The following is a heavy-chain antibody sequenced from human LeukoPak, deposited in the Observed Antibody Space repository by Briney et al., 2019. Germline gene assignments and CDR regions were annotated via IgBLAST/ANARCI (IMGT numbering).Heavy chain of an antibody. CDR1: GYTFTSYG. V-gene: IGHV1-18*01. CDR3: AREVWLGRGPYSYYYMDV. D-gene: IGHD5-12*01. CDR2: ISAYNGNT. Sequence: ASVKVSCKASGYTFTSYGISWVRQAPGQGLELMGWISAYNGNTNYAQKLQGRVTMSTDTSTSTAYMELRSLRFDDTAVYYCAREVWLGRGPYSYYYMDVWGKGTTVTVSS. J-gene: IGHJ6*03.